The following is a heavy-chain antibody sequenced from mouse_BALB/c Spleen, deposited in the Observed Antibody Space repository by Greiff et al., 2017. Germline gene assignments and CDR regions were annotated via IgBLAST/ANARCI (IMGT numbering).Heavy chain of an antibody. Sequence: EVQLKESGTVLARPGASVKMSCKASGYTFTSYWMHWVKQRPGQGLEWIGAIYPGNSDTSYNQKFKGKAKLTAVTSTSTAYMELSSLTNEDSAVYYCTRPLRGNYPAWFAYWGQGTLVTVSA. CDR3: TRPLRGNYPAWFAY. V-gene: IGHV1-5*01. CDR2: IYPGNSDT. J-gene: IGHJ3*01. CDR1: GYTFTSYW. D-gene: IGHD2-1*01.